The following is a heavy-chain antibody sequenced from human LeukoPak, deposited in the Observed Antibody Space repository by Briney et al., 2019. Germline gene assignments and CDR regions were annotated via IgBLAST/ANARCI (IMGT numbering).Heavy chain of an antibody. V-gene: IGHV3-7*01. CDR3: ARDPGYYDSSGYAFDI. D-gene: IGHD3-22*01. Sequence: QSGGSLRLSCAASGFTFSSYWMSWVRQAPGKGLEWVANIKQDGSEKYYVDSVKGRFTISRDNAKNSLYLQMNSLRAEDTAVYYCARDPGYYDSSGYAFDIWGQGTMVTVSS. J-gene: IGHJ3*02. CDR1: GFTFSSYW. CDR2: IKQDGSEK.